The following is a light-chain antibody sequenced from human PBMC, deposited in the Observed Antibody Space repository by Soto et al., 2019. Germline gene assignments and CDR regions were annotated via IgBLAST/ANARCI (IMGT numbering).Light chain of an antibody. CDR1: SSDIGAYNY. Sequence: QSALTQPPSASGSPGQSVTISCTGTSSDIGAYNYVSWFQQHPGEAPKLIIYEVNKRPSGVPDRFSGSKSGYTASLTVSGLQTEDEAFYYCSSSAGIYHYLVFGGGTKLTVL. CDR2: EVN. J-gene: IGLJ3*02. CDR3: SSSAGIYHYLV. V-gene: IGLV2-8*01.